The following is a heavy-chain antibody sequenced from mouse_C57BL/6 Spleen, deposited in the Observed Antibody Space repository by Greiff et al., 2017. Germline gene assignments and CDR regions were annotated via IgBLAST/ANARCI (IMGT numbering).Heavy chain of an antibody. CDR2: ISSGSSTI. D-gene: IGHD2-3*01. CDR1: GFTFSDYG. CDR3: ARQRIYDAFDY. Sequence: EVMLVESGGGLVKPGGSLKLSCAASGFTFSDYGMHWVRQAPEQGLEWVAYISSGSSTIYYAATVKGRFTISRDNAKNTLFLQMTRLRSEDTAMYYCARQRIYDAFDYWGQGTTLTVSS. J-gene: IGHJ2*01. V-gene: IGHV5-17*01.